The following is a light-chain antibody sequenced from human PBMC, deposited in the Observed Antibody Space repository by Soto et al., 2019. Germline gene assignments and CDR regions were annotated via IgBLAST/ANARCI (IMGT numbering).Light chain of an antibody. CDR1: QSVGRN. CDR3: QEYSKWPLFT. CDR2: AAS. V-gene: IGKV3-15*01. J-gene: IGKJ3*01. Sequence: EIVVTQSPGILSVSPGDRATLSCTASQSVGRNLAWYQQKPGQAPTLLIYAASTRATGLPARFSCSGSGTDVALTIRSLQSEDFAVYYCQEYSKWPLFTFGPGTRVD.